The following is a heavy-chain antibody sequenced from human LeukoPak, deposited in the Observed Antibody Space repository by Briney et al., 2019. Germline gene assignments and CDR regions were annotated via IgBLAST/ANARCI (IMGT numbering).Heavy chain of an antibody. V-gene: IGHV5-51*01. D-gene: IGHD6-19*01. Sequence: GESLKISCKGSGYDFTTYWIGWVRQMPGKGLEWMGVIYPADSDTTYSPSFQGQVTISADKSISTAYLQWSSLKASDTAMYYCARLGWYGDYYMDVWGKGTTVTVSS. CDR1: GYDFTTYW. J-gene: IGHJ6*03. CDR2: IYPADSDT. CDR3: ARLGWYGDYYMDV.